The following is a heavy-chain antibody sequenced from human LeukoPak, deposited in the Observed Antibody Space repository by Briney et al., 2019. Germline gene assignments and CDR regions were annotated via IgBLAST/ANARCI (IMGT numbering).Heavy chain of an antibody. V-gene: IGHV1-3*01. CDR3: ARVDGSGPNAPNDG. D-gene: IGHD3-10*01. CDR2: INVGNGNT. Sequence: ASVKVSCKASGYPFTSYAMHWVRQAPGQRLEWMGWINVGNGNTEYSQKFQGRVTITRDTPATTTYMELSSLRSEDTAAYYCARVDGSGPNAPNDGWGQGSLVTVSS. CDR1: GYPFTSYA. J-gene: IGHJ4*02.